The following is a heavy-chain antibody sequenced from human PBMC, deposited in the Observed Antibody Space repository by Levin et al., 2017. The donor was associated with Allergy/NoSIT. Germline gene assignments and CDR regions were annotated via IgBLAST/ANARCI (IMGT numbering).Heavy chain of an antibody. J-gene: IGHJ4*02. CDR2: INHSGST. Sequence: SETLSLTCAVYGGSFSGYYWSWIRQPPGKGLEWSGEINHSGSTNYNPSLKSRVTISVDTSKNQFSLKLSSVTAADTAVYYCAIALKFRIRLGYWGQGTLVTVSS. CDR1: GGSFSGYY. D-gene: IGHD3-3*02. V-gene: IGHV4-34*01. CDR3: AIALKFRIRLGY.